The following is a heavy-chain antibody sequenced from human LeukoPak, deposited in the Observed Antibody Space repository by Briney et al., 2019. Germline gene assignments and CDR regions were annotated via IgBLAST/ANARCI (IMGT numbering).Heavy chain of an antibody. Sequence: GGSLRLSCAASGFTFSSYAMHWVRQAPGKGLEWVAVISYDGSNKYYADSVKGRFAISRDNSKSTLYLQMNSLRAEDTAVYYCARVGCSSTSCYTIHGSDNWFDPWGQGTLVTVSS. J-gene: IGHJ5*02. V-gene: IGHV3-30*09. CDR2: ISYDGSNK. D-gene: IGHD2-2*02. CDR1: GFTFSSYA. CDR3: ARVGCSSTSCYTIHGSDNWFDP.